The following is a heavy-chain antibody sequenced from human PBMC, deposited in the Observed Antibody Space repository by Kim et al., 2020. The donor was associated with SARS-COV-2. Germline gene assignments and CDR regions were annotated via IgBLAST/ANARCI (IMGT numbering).Heavy chain of an antibody. J-gene: IGHJ6*02. CDR1: GFTFSSYS. Sequence: GGSLRLSCAASGFTFSSYSMNWVRQAPGKGLEWVSSISSSSSYIYYADSVKGRFTISRDNAKNSLYLQMNSLRAEDTAVYYCARVGERFGELLGYYYYGMVVRGQGVTVTGSS. CDR3: ARVGERFGELLGYYYYGMVV. CDR2: ISSSSSYI. D-gene: IGHD3-10*01. V-gene: IGHV3-21*04.